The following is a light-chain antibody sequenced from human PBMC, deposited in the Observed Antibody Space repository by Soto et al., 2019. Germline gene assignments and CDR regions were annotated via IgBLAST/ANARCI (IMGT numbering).Light chain of an antibody. CDR3: IQALQTPYT. J-gene: IGKJ2*01. CDR2: LDS. V-gene: IGKV2-28*01. CDR1: QSLLHSNGYNY. Sequence: DIVMTQSPLSLPVTPGEAASISCRSSQSLLHSNGYNYLDSYLQKPGQSPQLLIYLDSNRASGVPDRFSGSGSGTDFTLKISRVEAEDVGVYYCIQALQTPYTFGQGTKLEIK.